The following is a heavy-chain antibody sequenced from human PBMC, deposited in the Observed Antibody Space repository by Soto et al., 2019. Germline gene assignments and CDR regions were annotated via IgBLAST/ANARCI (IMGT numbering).Heavy chain of an antibody. CDR3: ARDTITVAGTSYYYGMDV. CDR1: GYTFTSFG. V-gene: IGHV1-18*01. CDR2: ISAYNGNT. Sequence: QVQLVQSGAEVKKPGASVKVSCKASGYTFTSFGISWVRQAPGQGLEWMGWISAYNGNTNYAQKLQGRVTMTTDTSTSTGYMELRSLISDDTAVYYCARDTITVAGTSYYYGMDVWGQGTTVTVCS. D-gene: IGHD6-19*01. J-gene: IGHJ6*02.